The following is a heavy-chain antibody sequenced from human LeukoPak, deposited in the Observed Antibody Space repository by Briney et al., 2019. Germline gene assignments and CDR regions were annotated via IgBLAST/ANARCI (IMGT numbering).Heavy chain of an antibody. V-gene: IGHV1-2*02. J-gene: IGHJ5*02. CDR3: AREWSGSGYYPSNWFDP. D-gene: IGHD3-22*01. CDR2: INPNSGGT. CDR1: GYTFTGYY. Sequence: ASVKVSCKASGYTFTGYYMHWVRQAPGQGLEWMGWINPNSGGTNYAQKFQGRVTMTRDTSISTAYMELNSLRSDDTAVYYCAREWSGSGYYPSNWFDPWGQGTLVTVSS.